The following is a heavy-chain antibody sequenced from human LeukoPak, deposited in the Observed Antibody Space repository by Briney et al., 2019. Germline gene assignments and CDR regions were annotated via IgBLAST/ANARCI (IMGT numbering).Heavy chain of an antibody. J-gene: IGHJ4*02. CDR2: IRQDGSEK. V-gene: IGHV3-7*01. Sequence: GGSLRLSCAASGFTLSSYWMSWVRQAPGKGREWVANIRQDGSEKYYVDSVKGRFTISRDNAKNSLYLQMNSLRAEDTAVYYCARDTVSSRGYFDYWGQGTLVTVSS. D-gene: IGHD6-6*01. CDR3: ARDTVSSRGYFDY. CDR1: GFTLSSYW.